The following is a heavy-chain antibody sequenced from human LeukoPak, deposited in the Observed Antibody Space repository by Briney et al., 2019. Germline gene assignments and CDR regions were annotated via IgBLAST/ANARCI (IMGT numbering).Heavy chain of an antibody. D-gene: IGHD3-10*01. Sequence: KSSETLSLTCAVYGGSFSGYYWSWIRQPPGKGLEWIGYMYYSGSSNYKPSLKSRVTISIDTSKSQFSLKLSSVTAADTAVYYCARELLVRGVIITHDAFDIWGQGTMVTVPS. J-gene: IGHJ3*02. CDR1: GGSFSGYY. CDR3: ARELLVRGVIITHDAFDI. CDR2: MYYSGSS. V-gene: IGHV4-59*01.